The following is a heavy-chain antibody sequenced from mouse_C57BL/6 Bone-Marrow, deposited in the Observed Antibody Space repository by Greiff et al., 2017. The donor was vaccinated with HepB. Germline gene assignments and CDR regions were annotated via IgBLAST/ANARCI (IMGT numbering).Heavy chain of an antibody. CDR3: ATHGGRRGENAMDY. V-gene: IGHV2-6*01. D-gene: IGHD2-12*01. CDR2: IWGVGST. CDR1: GFSLTSYG. Sequence: VQVVESGPGLVAPSQSLSITCTVSGFSLTSYGVDWVRQSPGKGLEWLGVIWGVGSTNYNSALKSRLSISKDNSKSQVFLKMNSLQTDDTAMYYCATHGGRRGENAMDYWGQGTSVTVSS. J-gene: IGHJ4*01.